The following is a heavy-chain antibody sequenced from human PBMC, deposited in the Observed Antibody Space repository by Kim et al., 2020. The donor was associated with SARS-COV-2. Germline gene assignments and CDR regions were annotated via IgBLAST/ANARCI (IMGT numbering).Heavy chain of an antibody. CDR1: GGTFSSYA. CDR3: ATAEEVSTYYYDSSGYPDAFDI. D-gene: IGHD3-22*01. V-gene: IGHV1-69*13. Sequence: SVKVSCKASGGTFSSYAISWVRQAPGQGLEWMGGIIPIFGTANYAQKFQGRVTITADESTSTAYMELSSLRSEDTAVYYCATAEEVSTYYYDSSGYPDAFDIWGQGTMVTVSS. J-gene: IGHJ3*02. CDR2: IIPIFGTA.